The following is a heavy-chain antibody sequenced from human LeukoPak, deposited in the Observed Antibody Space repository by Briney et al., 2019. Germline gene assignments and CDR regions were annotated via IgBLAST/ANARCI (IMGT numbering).Heavy chain of an antibody. D-gene: IGHD6-13*01. Sequence: SVKVSCKTSGGTFNIHAINWVRQAPGQGLEWMGVIIPTFGTANYAQKFVGRVTITADESTSTAYMEMNSLTSEDTAVYYCSRERAAAGGGDYWGQGTLVTVSS. CDR1: GGTFNIHA. V-gene: IGHV1-69*01. CDR2: IIPTFGTA. J-gene: IGHJ4*02. CDR3: SRERAAAGGGDY.